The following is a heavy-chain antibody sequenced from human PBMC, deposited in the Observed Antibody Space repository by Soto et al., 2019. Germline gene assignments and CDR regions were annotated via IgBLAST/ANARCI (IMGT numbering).Heavy chain of an antibody. CDR2: MNPNSGNT. D-gene: IGHD3-9*01. CDR3: ARERTYFGDY. J-gene: IGHJ4*02. CDR1: GYTFTSYD. Sequence: QVQLVQSGAEVKKPGASVKVSCKASGYTFTSYDVNWVRQATGQGLEWMGWMNPNSGNTGHAQKFQGRVTMPRNTSISTAYMALSSLRSEDTAVYYCARERTYFGDYWGQGTLVTVSS. V-gene: IGHV1-8*01.